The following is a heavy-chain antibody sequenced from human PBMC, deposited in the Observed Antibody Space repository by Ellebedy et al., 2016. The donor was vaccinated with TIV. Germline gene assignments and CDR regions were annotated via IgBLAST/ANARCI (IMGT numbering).Heavy chain of an antibody. CDR1: GGSISSSNYY. CDR2: IFYTGTT. CDR3: ARCGSGRYYNVPFDY. D-gene: IGHD3-10*01. V-gene: IGHV4-39*01. J-gene: IGHJ4*02. Sequence: SETLSLTXSVSGGSISSSNYYWGWIRQPPGKGLEWIGTIFYTGTTYYNPSLKSRVTISVDTSKNEFSLKLSSVTAADTAVYYCARCGSGRYYNVPFDYWGQGNLVTVSS.